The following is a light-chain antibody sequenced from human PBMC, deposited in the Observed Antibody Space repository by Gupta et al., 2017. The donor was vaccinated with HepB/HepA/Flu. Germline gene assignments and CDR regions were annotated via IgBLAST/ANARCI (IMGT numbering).Light chain of an antibody. Sequence: QSVLTQPPSASGTPGQRVTISCSGSSSNIRSNYVYWYPQLPGTAPKLLICRNSQRPSGVPDRFSGSKSGTSASLAISGLRSEDEADYYCAAWDDSLSGPVFGGGTKLTVL. V-gene: IGLV1-47*01. CDR1: SSNIRSNY. CDR2: RNS. CDR3: AAWDDSLSGPV. J-gene: IGLJ3*02.